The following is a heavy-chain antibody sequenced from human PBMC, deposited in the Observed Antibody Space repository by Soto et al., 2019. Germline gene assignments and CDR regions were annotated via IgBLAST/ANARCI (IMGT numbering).Heavy chain of an antibody. Sequence: ASVKVSCKASGCTFTSYGISWVRQAPGQGLEWMGWISAYNGNTNYAQKLQGRVTMTTDTSTSTAYMELRSLRSDDTAVYYCARAQKLRRSSSWWSGYYYGTDVWGQGTTVTVSS. CDR3: ARAQKLRRSSSWWSGYYYGTDV. V-gene: IGHV1-18*01. CDR1: GCTFTSYG. CDR2: ISAYNGNT. D-gene: IGHD6-13*01. J-gene: IGHJ6*02.